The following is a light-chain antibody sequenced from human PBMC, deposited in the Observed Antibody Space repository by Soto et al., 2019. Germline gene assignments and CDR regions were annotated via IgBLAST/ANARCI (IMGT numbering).Light chain of an antibody. Sequence: EIVLTQSPGTLSLSPGERATLSCRASQSVSSSNIAWYQQKPGQAPRLLIYAASSRATGIPDRFSGSGSGTDFTLTISSLETEDFAVNYCQQYGRSPPMYTFGQGTKLEIK. V-gene: IGKV3-20*01. CDR3: QQYGRSPPMYT. CDR2: AAS. CDR1: QSVSSSN. J-gene: IGKJ2*01.